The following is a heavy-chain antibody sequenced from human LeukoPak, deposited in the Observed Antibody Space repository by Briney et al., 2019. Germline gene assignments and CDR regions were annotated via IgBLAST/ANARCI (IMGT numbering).Heavy chain of an antibody. J-gene: IGHJ5*02. CDR3: TRDLPGNP. Sequence: GGSLRLSCAASGFSFIDAWMNWVRQAPGKGLEWVGRIKSETDGGTTDYAAPVKDRFTISRDDSKNTLYLQMNSLKTEDTAVYYCTRDLPGNPWGQGTLVTVSS. D-gene: IGHD1-26*01. V-gene: IGHV3-15*07. CDR2: IKSETDGGTT. CDR1: GFSFIDAW.